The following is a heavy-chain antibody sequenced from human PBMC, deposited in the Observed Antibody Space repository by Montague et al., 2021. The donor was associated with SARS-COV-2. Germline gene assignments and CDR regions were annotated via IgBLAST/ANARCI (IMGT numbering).Heavy chain of an antibody. V-gene: IGHV4-59*01. CDR1: GGSMSSFY. CDR2: IYYRGST. CDR3: ARHSRMTIIDY. J-gene: IGHJ4*02. D-gene: IGHD4/OR15-4a*01. Sequence: SETLSLTCTVSGGSMSSFYWSWIRQPPGKGLEWLGYIYYRGSTNYNPSLKSRITISVDPSKNQFSLNLSSVTAADTAVYYCARHSRMTIIDYWGQGTLVTVSS.